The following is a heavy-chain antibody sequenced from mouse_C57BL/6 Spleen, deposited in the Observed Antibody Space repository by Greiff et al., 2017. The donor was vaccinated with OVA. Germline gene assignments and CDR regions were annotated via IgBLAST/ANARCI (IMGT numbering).Heavy chain of an antibody. CDR1: GYSITSGYY. Sequence: VQLKESGPGLVKPSQSLSLTCSVTGYSITSGYYWNWIRQFPGNKLEWMGYISYDGSNNYNPSLKNRISITRDTSKNQFFLKLNSVTTEDTATYYCARPTNWYFDVWGTGTTVTVSS. V-gene: IGHV3-6*01. CDR2: ISYDGSN. J-gene: IGHJ1*03. CDR3: ARPTNWYFDV.